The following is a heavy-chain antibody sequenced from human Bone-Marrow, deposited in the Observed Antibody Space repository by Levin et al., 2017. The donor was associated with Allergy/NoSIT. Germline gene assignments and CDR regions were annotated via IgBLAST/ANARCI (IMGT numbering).Heavy chain of an antibody. CDR2: ISYDGSNK. CDR1: GFTFSSYG. J-gene: IGHJ3*02. V-gene: IGHV3-30*18. D-gene: IGHD6-13*01. CDR3: AKTALSSWYTLAFDI. Sequence: PGGSLRLSCAASGFTFSSYGMHWVRQAPGKGLEWVAVISYDGSNKYYADSVKGRFTISRDNSKNTLYLQMNSLRAEDTAVYYCAKTALSSWYTLAFDIWGQGTMVTVSS.